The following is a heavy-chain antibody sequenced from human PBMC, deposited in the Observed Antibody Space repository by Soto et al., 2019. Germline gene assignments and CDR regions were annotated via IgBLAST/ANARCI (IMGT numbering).Heavy chain of an antibody. CDR1: GYTFTSYT. CDR2: INAGNGNT. CDR3: ARDRPEYYYGMDV. J-gene: IGHJ6*02. V-gene: IGHV1-3*01. Sequence: GGPVKVSCKASGYTFTSYTIHWVRQAPGQRLEWMGWINAGNGNTKYPQKFQGRVTITRDTSASTAYMELSSLRSEDTAVYYCARDRPEYYYGMDVWGQGTTVTVSS.